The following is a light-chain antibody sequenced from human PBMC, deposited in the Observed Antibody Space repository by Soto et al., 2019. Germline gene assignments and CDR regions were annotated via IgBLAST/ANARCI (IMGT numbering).Light chain of an antibody. J-gene: IGKJ1*01. Sequence: EIVLTQSPGTLSLSPGERATLSCRASQSVSSSYLVWYQQKPGQAPRLLIYGESSRATGIPDRISGRRSGTDLTHTISRLEPEDYAVYSCQQYGSSPLTFGQGTKVEIK. CDR2: GES. V-gene: IGKV3-20*01. CDR3: QQYGSSPLT. CDR1: QSVSSSY.